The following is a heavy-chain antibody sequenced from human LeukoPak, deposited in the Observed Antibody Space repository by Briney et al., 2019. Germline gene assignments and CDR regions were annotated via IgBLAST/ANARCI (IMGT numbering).Heavy chain of an antibody. J-gene: IGHJ6*02. V-gene: IGHV3-9*01. D-gene: IGHD5-12*01. CDR3: AKGAGYDPRTYGMDV. CDR1: GFVFDDYA. Sequence: PGRSLRLSCAASGFVFDDYAMHWVRHAAGKGLEWVSGISWNSGSIGYADSVKGRFTISRDNAKNSLYLQMNSLRDEDTALYYCAKGAGYDPRTYGMDVWGQGTTVTVSS. CDR2: ISWNSGSI.